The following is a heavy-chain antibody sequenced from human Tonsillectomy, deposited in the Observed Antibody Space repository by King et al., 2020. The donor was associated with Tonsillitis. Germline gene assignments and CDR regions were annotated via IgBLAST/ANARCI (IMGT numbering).Heavy chain of an antibody. Sequence: VQLVESGGGLVQPGGSRRVSCAASGFTFSSYVISGVRQAPGKGQEWVPGISCTRVTTYYADSGKGRFTISRDISKNTLYLEMNSLRAEDTAVYYCAKGDMGYYYYGMDVWGQGTTVTVSS. D-gene: IGHD3-16*01. CDR1: GFTFSSYV. V-gene: IGHV3-23*04. J-gene: IGHJ6*02. CDR2: ISCTRVTT. CDR3: AKGDMGYYYYGMDV.